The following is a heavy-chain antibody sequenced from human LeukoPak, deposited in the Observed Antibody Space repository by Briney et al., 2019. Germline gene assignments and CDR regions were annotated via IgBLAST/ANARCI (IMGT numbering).Heavy chain of an antibody. J-gene: IGHJ4*02. CDR2: INPNSGGT. D-gene: IGHD1-26*01. Sequence: GASVKVSCKASGYTFTGYYMHWVRQAPGQGLEWMGWINPNSGGTNYAQKFQGRVTMTRDTSISTAYMELSRLRSDDTAVYHCASYSGSYPSDFDYWGQGTLVTVSS. CDR1: GYTFTGYY. V-gene: IGHV1-2*02. CDR3: ASYSGSYPSDFDY.